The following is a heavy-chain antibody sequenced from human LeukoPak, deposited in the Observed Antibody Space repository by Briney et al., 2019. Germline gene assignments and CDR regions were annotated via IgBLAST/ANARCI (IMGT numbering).Heavy chain of an antibody. Sequence: SETLSLTCADYGGSFSGYYGSWIRHPPWNGLEWIGEINHSGSTNYTASLQSRVTISVDTSKIQFSLKLSSVTAAGTAVYYCAASSGWDFDYWGQGTLVIVSS. J-gene: IGHJ4*02. CDR3: AASSGWDFDY. D-gene: IGHD6-19*01. V-gene: IGHV4-34*01. CDR1: GGSFSGYY. CDR2: INHSGST.